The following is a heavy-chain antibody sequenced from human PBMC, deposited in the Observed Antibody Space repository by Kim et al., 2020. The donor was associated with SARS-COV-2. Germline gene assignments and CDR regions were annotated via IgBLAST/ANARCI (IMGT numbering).Heavy chain of an antibody. Sequence: SETLSLTCTVFGGSFSSNSYYWICIRQPPGQGLVWIGSNYGRGSTYYNPTRQVPISLSAYTYQNHLSLTLGTVAAADTSVCACASLVTSTVYFDCWG. J-gene: IGHJ4*01. V-gene: IGHV4-39*02. CDR1: GGSFSSNSYY. CDR3: ASLVTSTVYFDC. D-gene: IGHD2-21*02. CDR2: NYGRGST.